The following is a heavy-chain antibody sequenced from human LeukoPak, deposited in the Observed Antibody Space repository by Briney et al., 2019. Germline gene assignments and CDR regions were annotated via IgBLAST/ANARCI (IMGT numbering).Heavy chain of an antibody. D-gene: IGHD5-18*01. CDR3: AREGRYSYGYWFSADY. Sequence: ASVKVSCKASGYTFTDFHIHWVQQAPGQGLEWMGWINPNSGGTNYAQKFQGRVTMTRDTSISTAYMELSRLRSDDTAVYYCAREGRYSYGYWFSADYWGQGTLVTVSS. CDR1: GYTFTDFH. V-gene: IGHV1-2*02. J-gene: IGHJ4*02. CDR2: INPNSGGT.